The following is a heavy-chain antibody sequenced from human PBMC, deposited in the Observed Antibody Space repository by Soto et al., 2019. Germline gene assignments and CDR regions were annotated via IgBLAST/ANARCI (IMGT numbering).Heavy chain of an antibody. D-gene: IGHD2-2*01. V-gene: IGHV3-7*04. CDR2: IKQDGSEK. J-gene: IGHJ3*01. CDR3: ARAGSSTSCYYY. CDR1: GFTLSNYW. Sequence: PGGSLRLPCAASGFTLSNYWMSWVRQAPGKGLEWVANIKQDGSEKYYVDSVKGRFTISRDNAKNSLYLQMNSLRAEDTAVYYCARAGSSTSCYYYWGQGTMVTVSS.